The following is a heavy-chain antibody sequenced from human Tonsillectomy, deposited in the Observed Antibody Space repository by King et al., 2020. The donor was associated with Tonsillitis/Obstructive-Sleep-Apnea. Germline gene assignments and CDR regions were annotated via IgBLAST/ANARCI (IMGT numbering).Heavy chain of an antibody. V-gene: IGHV3-23*04. CDR2: ISGSGVGT. Sequence: VQLVESGGGLVQPGGSLRLSCAASGFTFSSYAMSWVRQAPGKGLEWVSAISGSGVGTYYADSVKGRFTISRDNSKNTLYLQLNSLRDEDTAVYYCAKGLLYCSSTYFYTIAGYYYYGMEVWGQGTTVTVS. J-gene: IGHJ6*02. D-gene: IGHD2-2*02. CDR3: AKGLLYCSSTYFYTIAGYYYYGMEV. CDR1: GFTFSSYA.